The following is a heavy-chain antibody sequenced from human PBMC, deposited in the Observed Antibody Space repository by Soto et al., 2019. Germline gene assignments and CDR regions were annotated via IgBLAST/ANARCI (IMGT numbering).Heavy chain of an antibody. J-gene: IGHJ4*02. V-gene: IGHV3-23*01. D-gene: IGHD2-2*01. CDR3: ARPGSTTVVRNGDFEN. Sequence: EVQLLNFGGGLAQPGGSLRLSCAASGFTFSNYAMNWVRQAPGKGLEWVSVISSGGSTYYADSVKGRFTISRDNSKNTLYLQMNSLRADDTAVYYCARPGSTTVVRNGDFENWGQGTLVTVSS. CDR1: GFTFSNYA. CDR2: ISSGGST.